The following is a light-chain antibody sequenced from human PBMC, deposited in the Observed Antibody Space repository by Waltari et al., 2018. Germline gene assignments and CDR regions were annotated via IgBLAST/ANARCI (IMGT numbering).Light chain of an antibody. CDR2: DNI. J-gene: IGLJ2*01. Sequence: QSVLTQPPSASGTPGQRVTISCSGSSSNIGSNTVNWYQQLPGTAPKLLIYDNIARPSGVPDRFSGSKSGTSASLAISELQSEDEADYQCAAWDDNLNGVVFGGGTKLTVL. V-gene: IGLV1-44*01. CDR3: AAWDDNLNGVV. CDR1: SSNIGSNT.